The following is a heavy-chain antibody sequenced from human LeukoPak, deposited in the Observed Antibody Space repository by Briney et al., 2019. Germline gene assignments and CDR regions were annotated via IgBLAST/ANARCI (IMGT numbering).Heavy chain of an antibody. D-gene: IGHD3-22*01. CDR2: INSDGSST. J-gene: IGHJ6*03. V-gene: IGHV3-74*01. CDR3: ASCYYDSSGYYPHYMDV. CDR1: GFTFSSYW. Sequence: GGSLRLSCAASGFTFSSYWMHWVRQAPGKGLVWVSRINSDGSSTSYADSVKGRFTISRDSAKNTLYLQMNSLRAEDTAVYYCASCYYDSSGYYPHYMDVWGKGTTVTVSS.